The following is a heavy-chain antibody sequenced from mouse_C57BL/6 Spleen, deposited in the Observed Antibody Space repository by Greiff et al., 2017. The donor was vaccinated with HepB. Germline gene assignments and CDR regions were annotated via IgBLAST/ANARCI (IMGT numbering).Heavy chain of an antibody. CDR2: ISDGGSYT. CDR3: ARGGDDGDYFDY. D-gene: IGHD2-12*01. CDR1: GFTFSSYA. V-gene: IGHV5-4*01. J-gene: IGHJ2*01. Sequence: EVQRVESGGGLVKPGGSLKLSCAASGFTFSSYAMSWVRQTPEKRLEWVATISDGGSYTYYPDNVKGRFTISRDNAKNNLYLQMSHLKSEDTAMYYCARGGDDGDYFDYWGQGTTLTVSS.